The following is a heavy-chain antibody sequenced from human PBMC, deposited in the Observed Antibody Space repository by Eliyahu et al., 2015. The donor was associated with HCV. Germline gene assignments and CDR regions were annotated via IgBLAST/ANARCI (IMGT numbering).Heavy chain of an antibody. CDR3: ARGGVWLRYYYYYGMDV. CDR2: INPNSGGT. D-gene: IGHD5-12*01. CDR1: GYTFTGYY. V-gene: IGHV1-2*04. J-gene: IGHJ6*02. Sequence: QVQLVQSGAEVKKPGASVKVSCKASGYTFTGYYMHWVRQAPGQGLEWMGWINPNSGGTNYAQKFQGWVTMTRDTSISTAYMELSRLRSDDTAVYYCARGGVWLRYYYYYGMDVWGQGTTVTVSS.